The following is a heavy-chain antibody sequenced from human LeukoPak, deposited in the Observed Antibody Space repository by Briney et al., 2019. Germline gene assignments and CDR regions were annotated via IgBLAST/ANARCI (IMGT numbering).Heavy chain of an antibody. Sequence: GGPLRLSCAASGFTFSSYAMHWVRQAPGKGLEWVAAISYNGSNKYYADSVKGRFTISRDNSKNTLYLQMNSLRAEDTAVYYCARDSPYYDSSGPLTYYFDYWGQGTLVTVSS. CDR3: ARDSPYYDSSGPLTYYFDY. V-gene: IGHV3-30-3*01. J-gene: IGHJ4*02. CDR1: GFTFSSYA. D-gene: IGHD3-22*01. CDR2: ISYNGSNK.